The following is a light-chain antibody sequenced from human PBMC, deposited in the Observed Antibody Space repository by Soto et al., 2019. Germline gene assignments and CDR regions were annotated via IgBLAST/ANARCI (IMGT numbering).Light chain of an antibody. CDR1: TGDIGGYNF. V-gene: IGLV2-14*01. Sequence: QSVLTQPASVSGSPGQSITISCLGTTGDIGGYNFVSWYQQHPGKAPQLMIHEIGNRPSGVSNRFSASKSGNTASLTISGLQPEDEADYYCASYTSASTLVFGTGTKLTV. CDR2: EIG. J-gene: IGLJ1*01. CDR3: ASYTSASTLV.